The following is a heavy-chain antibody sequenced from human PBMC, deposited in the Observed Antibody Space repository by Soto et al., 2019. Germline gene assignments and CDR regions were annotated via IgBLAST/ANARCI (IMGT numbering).Heavy chain of an antibody. V-gene: IGHV3-48*03. CDR2: VSSSGSTI. CDR3: ARNYDFWSGYISHYDYGMDV. CDR1: GFTFSSYE. Sequence: GGSLRLSCAASGFTFSSYEMNWVRQAPGKGLEWVSYVSSSGSTIYYADSVKGRFTISRDNAKNSLYLQMNSLRAEDTAVYYSARNYDFWSGYISHYDYGMDVWGQGTTVTVSS. D-gene: IGHD3-3*01. J-gene: IGHJ6*02.